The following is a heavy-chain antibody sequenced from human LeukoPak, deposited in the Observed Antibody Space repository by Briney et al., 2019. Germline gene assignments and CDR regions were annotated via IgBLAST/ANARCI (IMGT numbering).Heavy chain of an antibody. D-gene: IGHD3-10*01. CDR2: MNPNSGNT. J-gene: IGHJ6*02. Sequence: ASVKVSCKASGYAFTSYDINWVRQATGQGLEWMGWMNPNSGNTGYAQKFQGRVTMTRNTSISTAYMELSSLRSEDTAVYYCARGHYGSGSYYNEQYYYYYYGMDVWGQGTTVTVSS. V-gene: IGHV1-8*01. CDR1: GYAFTSYD. CDR3: ARGHYGSGSYYNEQYYYYYYGMDV.